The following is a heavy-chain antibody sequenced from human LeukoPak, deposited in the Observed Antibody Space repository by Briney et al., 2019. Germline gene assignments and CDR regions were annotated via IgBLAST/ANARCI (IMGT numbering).Heavy chain of an antibody. CDR2: ISSSSGYI. V-gene: IGHV3-21*01. J-gene: IGHJ4*02. Sequence: PGGSLRLSCAASGFTFSGYGMHWVRQAPGKGLEWVSSISSSSGYIYYADSVKGRFTISRDNAKNSLYLQMNSLRDEDTAIYYCARETTVIKKIDYWGQGTLVTVSS. CDR3: ARETTVIKKIDY. D-gene: IGHD4-17*01. CDR1: GFTFSGYG.